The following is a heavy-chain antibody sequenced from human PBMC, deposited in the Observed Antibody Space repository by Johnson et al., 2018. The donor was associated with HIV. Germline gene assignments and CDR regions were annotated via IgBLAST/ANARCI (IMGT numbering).Heavy chain of an antibody. V-gene: IGHV3-7*05. J-gene: IGHJ3*02. CDR1: GFTFSSYW. CDR3: AKPLHSGSYWAAFDI. D-gene: IGHD1-26*01. Sequence: VQLVESGGGVVRPGGSLRLSCAASGFTFSSYWMSWVRQAPGKGLEWVANIKQAGREKYYVASVKGRFTISRDNAKNSLYLQMNSLRAEDTALYYCAKPLHSGSYWAAFDIWGQGTMVTVSS. CDR2: IKQAGREK.